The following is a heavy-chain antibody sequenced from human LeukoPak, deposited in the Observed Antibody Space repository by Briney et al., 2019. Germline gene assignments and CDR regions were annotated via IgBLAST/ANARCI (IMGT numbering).Heavy chain of an antibody. CDR1: GGSISSSRNY. D-gene: IGHD6-19*01. CDR3: ARGHNRIAVAGKAYGMDV. Sequence: KPSETLSLTCNVSGGSISSSRNYWGWVRQPPGKGLEWIGNIYYTGTSYYNPSLKSRVTISVDTSKNQFSLKLSSVTAADTAVYYCARGHNRIAVAGKAYGMDVWGQGTTVTVSS. V-gene: IGHV4-39*07. CDR2: IYYTGTS. J-gene: IGHJ6*02.